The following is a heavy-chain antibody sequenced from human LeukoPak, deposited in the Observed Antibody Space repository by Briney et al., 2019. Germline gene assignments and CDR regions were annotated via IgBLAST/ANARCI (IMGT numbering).Heavy chain of an antibody. Sequence: SETLSLTCTVSGGSISSGSYYWSWVRQPAGKGLEWIGRIYTCGSTDYNPSLKSRVTISVDTSRNQFSLRLTSVTAADTAVYYCAVSSSTADFDPWGQGTLVTVSS. J-gene: IGHJ5*02. D-gene: IGHD6-6*01. V-gene: IGHV4-61*02. CDR2: IYTCGST. CDR3: AVSSSTADFDP. CDR1: GGSISSGSYY.